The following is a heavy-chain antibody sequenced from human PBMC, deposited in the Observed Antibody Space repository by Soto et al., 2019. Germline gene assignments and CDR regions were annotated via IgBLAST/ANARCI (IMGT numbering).Heavy chain of an antibody. CDR1: GYTFTSYG. CDR2: ISAHNGNT. V-gene: IGHV1-18*01. D-gene: IGHD1-1*01. Sequence: QVHLVQSGAEVKKPGASVKVSCKGSGYTFTSYGITWVRQAPGQGLEWMGWISAHNGNTDYAQRLQGRVTVTRDAPARTASTELRSLRFDVTVVYYCTRGGYGDYWGQGARVSVSS. J-gene: IGHJ4*02. CDR3: TRGGYGDY.